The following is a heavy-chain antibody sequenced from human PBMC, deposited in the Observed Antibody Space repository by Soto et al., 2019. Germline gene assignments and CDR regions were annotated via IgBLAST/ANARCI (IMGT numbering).Heavy chain of an antibody. Sequence: GGSLRLSCAASGFIFENFGMSWVRQAPGKGLEWIASISGSGFKKYYADYVKGRFTISRDNSKSTVYLELNNLSAEDTAVYHCAKNQGVELVPLATVDWFDPWGQGSVVTVS. CDR3: AKNQGVELVPLATVDWFDP. V-gene: IGHV3-23*01. D-gene: IGHD1-26*01. CDR2: ISGSGFKK. CDR1: GFIFENFG. J-gene: IGHJ5*02.